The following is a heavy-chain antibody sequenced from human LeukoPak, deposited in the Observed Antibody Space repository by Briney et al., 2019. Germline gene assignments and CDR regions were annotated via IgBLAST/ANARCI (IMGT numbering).Heavy chain of an antibody. Sequence: GGSLRLSCAASGFTFSSYNMNWVRQAPGKGLERVSFISSSSTYIYYVDSVKGRFTISRDSAKNSLYLQMNSLRAEDTAVYYCAREASNNWNVPANYFDYWGQGTLVSVSS. D-gene: IGHD1-20*01. CDR3: AREASNNWNVPANYFDY. CDR1: GFTFSSYN. CDR2: ISSSSTYI. V-gene: IGHV3-21*01. J-gene: IGHJ4*02.